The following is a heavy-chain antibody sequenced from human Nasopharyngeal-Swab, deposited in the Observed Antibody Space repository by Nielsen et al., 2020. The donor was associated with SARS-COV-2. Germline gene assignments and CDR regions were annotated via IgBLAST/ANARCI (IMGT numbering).Heavy chain of an antibody. D-gene: IGHD4-17*01. CDR2: ISGSGGIT. V-gene: IGHV3-23*01. Sequence: GESLKISCAASGFTFSSYAMSWVRQAPGKGLEWVSGISGSGGITYYADSVKGRFTIPRDNSKNTLYLQMNSLRAEDTAVYYCAPTVTTRYFDYWGQGTLVTVSS. CDR3: APTVTTRYFDY. J-gene: IGHJ4*02. CDR1: GFTFSSYA.